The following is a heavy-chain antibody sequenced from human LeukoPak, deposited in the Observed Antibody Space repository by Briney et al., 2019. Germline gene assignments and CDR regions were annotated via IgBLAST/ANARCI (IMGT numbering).Heavy chain of an antibody. D-gene: IGHD2-15*01. V-gene: IGHV5-51*01. CDR3: ARPILGSCSGGSCSDY. CDR2: IYPGDSDT. CDR1: GYMFTSYW. J-gene: IGHJ4*02. Sequence: GESLKISCKGSGYMFTSYWIGWVRQMPGKGLEWMGIIYPGDSDTRYSPSFQGQVTISADKSISTAYLQWSSLKASDTAMYYCARPILGSCSGGSCSDYWGQGTLVIVSS.